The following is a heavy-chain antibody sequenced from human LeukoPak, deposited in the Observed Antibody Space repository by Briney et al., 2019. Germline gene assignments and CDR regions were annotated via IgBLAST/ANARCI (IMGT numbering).Heavy chain of an antibody. CDR2: ISSSGSTI. V-gene: IGHV3-48*03. CDR1: GFTFSSYE. D-gene: IGHD2-8*02. CDR3: AKDEFVASDFTGAFDI. J-gene: IGHJ3*02. Sequence: QPGGSLRLXCAASGFTFSSYEMNWVRRAPGKGLEWVSYISSSGSTIYYADSVKGRFTISRDNAKNSLYLQMNSLRAEDMALYYCAKDEFVASDFTGAFDIWGQGTMVTVSS.